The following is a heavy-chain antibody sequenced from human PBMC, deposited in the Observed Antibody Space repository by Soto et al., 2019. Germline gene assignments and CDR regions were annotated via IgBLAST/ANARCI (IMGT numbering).Heavy chain of an antibody. CDR3: AKDSTAVAPRYYYGMDV. Sequence: GGSLRLSCAASGFTFSSYAMSWVRQAPGKGLEWVSAISGSGGGTNYADSVKGRFTISRDNSKNTLYLQMNSLRAEDTAVYYCAKDSTAVAPRYYYGMDVWGQGTTVTVSS. D-gene: IGHD6-19*01. CDR2: ISGSGGGT. J-gene: IGHJ6*02. V-gene: IGHV3-23*01. CDR1: GFTFSSYA.